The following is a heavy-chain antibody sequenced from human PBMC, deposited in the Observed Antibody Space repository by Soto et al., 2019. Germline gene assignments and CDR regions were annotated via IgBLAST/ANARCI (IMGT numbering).Heavy chain of an antibody. CDR1: GGSITSYY. CDR2: IYHSGSP. D-gene: IGHD6-13*01. CDR3: ARGAAVY. Sequence: SETLSLTCTVSGGSITSYYWTWTRQPPGKGLEWIGEIYHSGSPNYNPSLKSRVTISVDTSKNQFSLKLSSVTAADTAVYYCARGAAVYWGQGTLVTVSS. J-gene: IGHJ4*02. V-gene: IGHV4-34*01.